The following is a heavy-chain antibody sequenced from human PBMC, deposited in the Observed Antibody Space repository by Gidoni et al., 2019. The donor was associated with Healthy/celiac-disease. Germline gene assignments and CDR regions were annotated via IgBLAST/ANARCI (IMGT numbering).Heavy chain of an antibody. CDR2: INPNSGGT. D-gene: IGHD1-26*01. Sequence: QVQLEQSGAEVKKPGASVKVPCKASGYTFPGYYMHWVRQAPGQGLEWMGRINPNSGGTNYAQKFQGRVTMSRDTSISTAYMELSRLRSDDTAVYYCARDLELAGTWGSFDYWGQGTLVTVSS. CDR3: ARDLELAGTWGSFDY. J-gene: IGHJ4*02. CDR1: GYTFPGYY. V-gene: IGHV1-2*06.